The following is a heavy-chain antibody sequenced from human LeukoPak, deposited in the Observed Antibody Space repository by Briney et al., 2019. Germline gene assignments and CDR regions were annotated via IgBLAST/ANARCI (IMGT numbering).Heavy chain of an antibody. CDR1: GFTFSSYA. D-gene: IGHD6-19*01. CDR2: IGSNGGST. J-gene: IGHJ4*02. CDR3: ARSPASGWYLIPYYFDY. V-gene: IGHV3-64*01. Sequence: GGSLRLSCAASGFTFSSYAMHWVRQAPGKGLEYVSAIGSNGGSTYYANSVKGRFTISRDNSKNTLYLQMGSLRAEDMAVYYCARSPASGWYLIPYYFDYWGQGTLVTVSS.